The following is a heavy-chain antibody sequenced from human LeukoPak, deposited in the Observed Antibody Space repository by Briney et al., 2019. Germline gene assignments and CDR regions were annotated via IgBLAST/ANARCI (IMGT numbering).Heavy chain of an antibody. Sequence: DPGGSLRLSCAASGFTFSSYGMHWVRQAPGKGLEWVAVISYDGSNKYYADSVKGRFTISRDNSKNSVYLQMNSLRAEDTAMYYCVRDGVVGATARTYYFDYWGQGALVTVSS. CDR3: VRDGVVGATARTYYFDY. CDR1: GFTFSSYG. J-gene: IGHJ4*02. CDR2: ISYDGSNK. D-gene: IGHD1-26*01. V-gene: IGHV3-30*03.